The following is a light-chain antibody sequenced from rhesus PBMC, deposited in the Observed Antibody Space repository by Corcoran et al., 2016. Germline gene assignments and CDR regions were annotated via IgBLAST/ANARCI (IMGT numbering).Light chain of an antibody. J-gene: IGKJ4*01. CDR2: DAA. CDR3: HQYSNWPHT. Sequence: EIVLTQSPATLSLSPGERATLSCRASQSVSSSLAWYQQKPGQAPRLLIYDAASRATGIPDRISGRGSGTDFTLPISSMEPEAVGVYCCHQYSNWPHTFGGGTKVELK. CDR1: QSVSSS. V-gene: IGKV3-35*01.